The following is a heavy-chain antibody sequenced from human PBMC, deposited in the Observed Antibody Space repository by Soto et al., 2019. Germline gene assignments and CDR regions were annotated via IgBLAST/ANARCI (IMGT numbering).Heavy chain of an antibody. CDR2: IYESGST. J-gene: IGHJ6*02. CDR3: ARARITLVREIIKYNMDI. CDR1: GDSMSSYY. V-gene: IGHV4-59*01. Sequence: PSQTLSLTCTVSGDSMSSYYWSWIRQPPGKGLEWIGYIYESGSTNSNPSLQSRVTISVDTSKNQFYLNLSPVTAADTATYYCARARITLVREIIKYNMDISRQGTTVTVSS. D-gene: IGHD3-10*01.